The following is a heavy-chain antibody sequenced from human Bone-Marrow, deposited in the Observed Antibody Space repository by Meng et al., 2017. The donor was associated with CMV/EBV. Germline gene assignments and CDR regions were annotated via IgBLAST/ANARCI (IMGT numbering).Heavy chain of an antibody. J-gene: IGHJ6*02. Sequence: ASVKVSCKASGYTFTSYGISWVRQAPGQGLEWMGWISAYNGNTNYAQKLQGRVTMTTDTSTSTAYMELRSLRSDDTAVYYCARDGPYSGSYGGIGYFYYGMDVWGQGTTVTVSS. CDR2: ISAYNGNT. CDR3: ARDGPYSGSYGGIGYFYYGMDV. V-gene: IGHV1-18*01. CDR1: GYTFTSYG. D-gene: IGHD1-26*01.